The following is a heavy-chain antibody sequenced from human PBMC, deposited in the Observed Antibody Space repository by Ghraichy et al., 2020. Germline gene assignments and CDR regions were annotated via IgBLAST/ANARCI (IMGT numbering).Heavy chain of an antibody. CDR1: GFTFSNYE. CDR2: ITSSGSAI. Sequence: GALRLSCAASGFTFSNYEMNWVRQAPGKGLEWVSYITSSGSAIYYADSVKGRFTISRDNAKNSLYLQMNSLRAEDTAVYYCARDGGEPVYFDYWGQGTLVTVSS. J-gene: IGHJ4*02. V-gene: IGHV3-48*03. CDR3: ARDGGEPVYFDY. D-gene: IGHD1-26*01.